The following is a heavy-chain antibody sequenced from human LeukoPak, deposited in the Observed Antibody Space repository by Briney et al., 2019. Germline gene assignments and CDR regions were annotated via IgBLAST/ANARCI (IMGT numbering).Heavy chain of an antibody. CDR1: GFTFSRYW. V-gene: IGHV3-74*01. CDR3: AREDYSNYAPYFDY. D-gene: IGHD4-4*01. CDR2: IKTDGTYT. Sequence: PGGSLRLSCAASGFTFSRYWMHWVRQAPGEGLVWVSRIKTDGTYTSNADSVKGRFTISRDNAKSTLYLQLNSLRAEDTAVYYCAREDYSNYAPYFDYWGQGTLVTVSS. J-gene: IGHJ4*02.